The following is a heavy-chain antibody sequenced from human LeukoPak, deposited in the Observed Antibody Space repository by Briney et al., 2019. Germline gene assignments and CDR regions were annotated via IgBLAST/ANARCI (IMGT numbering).Heavy chain of an antibody. J-gene: IGHJ6*02. CDR3: ATVCGGSTSCSPYYGMDV. D-gene: IGHD2-2*01. CDR2: FDPEDGET. Sequence: ASVKVSCKVSRYTLTELSMHWVRQAPGKGLEWMGGFDPEDGETIYAQKFQGRVTMTEDTSTDTAYMELSSLRSEDTAVYYCATVCGGSTSCSPYYGMDVWGQGTTVTVSS. CDR1: RYTLTELS. V-gene: IGHV1-24*01.